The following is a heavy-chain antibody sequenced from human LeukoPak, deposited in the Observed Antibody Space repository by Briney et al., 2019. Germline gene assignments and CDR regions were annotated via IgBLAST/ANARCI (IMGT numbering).Heavy chain of an antibody. CDR3: ARVTGYRIEDYFDY. D-gene: IGHD6-13*01. CDR2: IYYSGRT. J-gene: IGHJ4*02. CDR1: GGAISSYY. Sequence: SETLSLTCTVSGGAISSYYWSWIRPPPGKGLEWIGYIYYSGRTNYNPSLKSRVTISVETSKNEFSLKLRSVTAADTAVYYCARVTGYRIEDYFDYWGQGTLVTVSS. V-gene: IGHV4-59*01.